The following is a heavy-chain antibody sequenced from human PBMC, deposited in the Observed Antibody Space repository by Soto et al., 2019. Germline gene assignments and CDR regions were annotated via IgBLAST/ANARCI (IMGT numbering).Heavy chain of an antibody. D-gene: IGHD3-22*01. V-gene: IGHV3-33*01. Sequence: GGSLRLSCAASGFTFTTYGMHWVRQAPGKGLEWVSVIWYDGSYKFYADSVKGRFTISRDNSKNTLYLQMNSLRAEDTAVYYCARARYYDSSGYYSAFDHWGQGTLVTVSS. J-gene: IGHJ4*02. CDR1: GFTFTTYG. CDR3: ARARYYDSSGYYSAFDH. CDR2: IWYDGSYK.